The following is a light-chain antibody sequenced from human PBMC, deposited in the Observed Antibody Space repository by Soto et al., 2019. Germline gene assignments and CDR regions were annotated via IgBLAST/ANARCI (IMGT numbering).Light chain of an antibody. CDR1: QSVSADY. CDR2: GSS. V-gene: IGKV3-20*01. Sequence: EIVLTQSPGTLSLSPGERATLSCRASQSVSADYLAWYQLKPDQAPRLLMYGSSSRATGIPDRFSGSGSGTDFTLTISRLDPEDFAVYYCQQYGSSPWPFGQGTKVAIK. CDR3: QQYGSSPWP. J-gene: IGKJ1*01.